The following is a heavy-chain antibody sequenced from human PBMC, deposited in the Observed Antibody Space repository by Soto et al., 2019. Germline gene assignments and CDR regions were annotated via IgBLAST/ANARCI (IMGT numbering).Heavy chain of an antibody. V-gene: IGHV1-69*06. D-gene: IGHD4-17*01. J-gene: IGHJ3*02. CDR3: ARPYGDYSRYGFDI. CDR2: IIPIFGTA. Sequence: QVQLVQSGAEVKKPGSSVKVSCKASGGTFSSYAISWVRQAPGHGLEWMGGIIPIFGTANYAQKFQGRVTITADKSTSTAYMELSILRSEDRAVYYCARPYGDYSRYGFDIWGKGTMVTVS. CDR1: GGTFSSYA.